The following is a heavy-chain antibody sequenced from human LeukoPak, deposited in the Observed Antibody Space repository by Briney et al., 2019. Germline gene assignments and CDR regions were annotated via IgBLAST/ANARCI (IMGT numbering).Heavy chain of an antibody. D-gene: IGHD3-22*01. J-gene: IGHJ3*02. V-gene: IGHV1-8*01. CDR2: MNPNSGNT. CDR1: GYTFTSYD. Sequence: ASVKVSCKASGYTFTSYDINWVRQATGQGLEWMGWMNPNSGNTGYAQKFRGRVTMTRNTSISTAYMELSSLRSEDTAVYYCASIPYYYDSSDGSHAFDIWGQGTMVTVSS. CDR3: ASIPYYYDSSDGSHAFDI.